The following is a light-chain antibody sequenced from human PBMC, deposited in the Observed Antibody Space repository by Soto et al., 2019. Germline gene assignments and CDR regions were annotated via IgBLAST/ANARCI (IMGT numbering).Light chain of an antibody. CDR1: QSVSSN. CDR3: QQYNNWPFT. CDR2: GAS. V-gene: IGKV3-15*01. Sequence: EIVMTQSPATLSMSPGERGTLSCRASQSVSSNLAWYQQKPGQAPRLLIYGASTRATGIPARFSGSGSGTEFTLTISSLQSEDFALYYCQQYNNWPFTFGPGTKVDLK. J-gene: IGKJ3*01.